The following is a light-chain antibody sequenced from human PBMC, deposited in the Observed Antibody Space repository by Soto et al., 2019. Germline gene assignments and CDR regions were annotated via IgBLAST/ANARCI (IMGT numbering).Light chain of an antibody. V-gene: IGKV1-5*01. Sequence: MTQSPATLSSSVGDRVTITCRASQSISSYLNWYQQKPGKAPKLLIYDASSLESGVPARFSGGGSGTEFTLTISSLQPDDFATYYCQQYNSYSFGQGTKVDIK. CDR3: QQYNSYS. CDR2: DAS. J-gene: IGKJ1*01. CDR1: QSISSY.